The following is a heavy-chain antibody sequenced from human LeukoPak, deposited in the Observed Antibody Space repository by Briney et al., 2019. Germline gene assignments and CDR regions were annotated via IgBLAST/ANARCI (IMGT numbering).Heavy chain of an antibody. V-gene: IGHV3-74*01. Sequence: RGSLRLSCAGSGFAFSSSWMHWVRHAPGKGLVWVSRMNSDGTTTNYADSVKGRFTISRDNAKNTLYLQMNSLTVEDTAVYYCTIAGSYRFDYWGQGTLVTVSP. CDR2: MNSDGTTT. CDR3: TIAGSYRFDY. D-gene: IGHD3-16*02. CDR1: GFAFSSSW. J-gene: IGHJ4*02.